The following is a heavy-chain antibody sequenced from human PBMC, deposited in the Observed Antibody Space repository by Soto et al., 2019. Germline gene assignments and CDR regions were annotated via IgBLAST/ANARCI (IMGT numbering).Heavy chain of an antibody. D-gene: IGHD3-10*01. Sequence: QVQLVQSGAEVMEPGASVKVSCKVPGYTLTESSMHWVRQAPGKGLEWMGGFDPEDAETIYAQKVQGRVTMTEDTSTDTAYMELSSLKSEDTAVYFCATGRYDSGTYLEDAFDIWGQGTIVTVSS. CDR1: GYTLTESS. J-gene: IGHJ3*02. CDR3: ATGRYDSGTYLEDAFDI. CDR2: FDPEDAET. V-gene: IGHV1-24*01.